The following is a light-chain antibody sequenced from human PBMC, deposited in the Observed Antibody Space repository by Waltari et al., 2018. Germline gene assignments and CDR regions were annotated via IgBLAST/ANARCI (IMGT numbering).Light chain of an antibody. J-gene: IGLJ6*01. CDR2: GVN. CDR1: NSDVGLYNY. CDR3: CSYTASDTFV. V-gene: IGLV2-11*01. Sequence: HSAPTQPPSVSGSPGQSVTISCTGTNSDVGLYNYVSWYQKYPGKAPKLMIFGVNNRPSWVSDRFSGSKSGNTASLTVSGLQAEDEADYYCCSYTASDTFVFGSGTKLTVL.